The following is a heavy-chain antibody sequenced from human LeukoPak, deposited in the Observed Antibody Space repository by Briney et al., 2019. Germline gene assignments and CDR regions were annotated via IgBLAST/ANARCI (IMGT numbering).Heavy chain of an antibody. CDR3: ARGLYDSSGYYYFDY. CDR1: GGSISSYY. D-gene: IGHD3-22*01. V-gene: IGHV4-59*01. Sequence: SETLSLTCTVPGGSISSYYWSWIRQPPGKGPEWIGYIYYSGSTNYNPSLKSRVTISVDTSKNQFSLKLSSVTAADTAVYYCARGLYDSSGYYYFDYWGQGTLVTVSS. CDR2: IYYSGST. J-gene: IGHJ4*02.